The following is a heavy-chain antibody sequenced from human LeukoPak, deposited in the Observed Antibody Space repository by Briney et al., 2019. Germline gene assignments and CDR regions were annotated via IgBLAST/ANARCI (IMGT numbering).Heavy chain of an antibody. CDR3: AKGEDYYDSSGYYYGSGFDY. CDR2: ISGSGDST. Sequence: GGSLRLSCAASGFTFSSYGMSWVRQTPGKGLEWVSAISGSGDSTSYADSVKGRFTISRDNSKNTLYLQVNSLRAEDTAVYYCAKGEDYYDSSGYYYGSGFDYWGQGTLVTVSS. V-gene: IGHV3-23*01. D-gene: IGHD3-22*01. CDR1: GFTFSSYG. J-gene: IGHJ4*02.